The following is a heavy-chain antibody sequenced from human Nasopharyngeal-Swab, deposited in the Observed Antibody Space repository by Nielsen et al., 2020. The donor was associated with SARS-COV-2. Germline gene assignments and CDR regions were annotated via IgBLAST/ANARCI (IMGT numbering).Heavy chain of an antibody. Sequence: SVKVSCKASGGTSSNYAISWVRQAPGQGLEWMGGIIPIFGRPNYAQKFQGRVTITADESTSTAYMELSSLRSEDTAVYYCARDLPYETLLWFGELYLGAFDIWGQGTMVTVSS. V-gene: IGHV1-69*13. CDR1: GGTSSNYA. D-gene: IGHD3-10*01. CDR2: IIPIFGRP. J-gene: IGHJ3*02. CDR3: ARDLPYETLLWFGELYLGAFDI.